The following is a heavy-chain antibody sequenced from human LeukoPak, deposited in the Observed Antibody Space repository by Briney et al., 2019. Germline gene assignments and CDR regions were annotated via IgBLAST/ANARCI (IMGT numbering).Heavy chain of an antibody. J-gene: IGHJ4*02. CDR3: ARERGYSYGILDY. Sequence: ASVKVSCKASGYTFTGYYMHWVRQAPGQGLEWMGRINPNSGGTSYAQKFQGRVTMTRDTSISTAYMELSRLRSDDTAVYYCARERGYSYGILDYWGQGTLVTVSS. CDR2: INPNSGGT. CDR1: GYTFTGYY. D-gene: IGHD5-18*01. V-gene: IGHV1-2*06.